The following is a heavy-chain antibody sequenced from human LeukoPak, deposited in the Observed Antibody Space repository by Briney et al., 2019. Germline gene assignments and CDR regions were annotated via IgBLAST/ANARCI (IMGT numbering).Heavy chain of an antibody. D-gene: IGHD3-22*01. CDR3: ARRISGYYKYYFDY. CDR1: GGSISSSSYY. V-gene: IGHV4-39*01. Sequence: SETLSLTCTVSGGSISSSSYYWGWIRQPPGKGLEWIGSIYYSGSTYYNPSLKSRVTISVDTSKNQFSLKLSSVTAADTAVYYCARRISGYYKYYFDYWGQGTLVTVSS. CDR2: IYYSGST. J-gene: IGHJ4*02.